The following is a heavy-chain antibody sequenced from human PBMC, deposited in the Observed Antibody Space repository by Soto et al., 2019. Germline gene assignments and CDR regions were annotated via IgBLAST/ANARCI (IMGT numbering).Heavy chain of an antibody. D-gene: IGHD7-27*01. CDR1: VTSLNSGTNF. V-gene: IGHV4-61*01. CDR2: IYGSGNT. Sequence: ASETLSLTCTVSVTSLNSGTNFWNWFRQPPGKALEWIGYIYGSGNTKYNPSLKSRVTISQDTSKNQVSLKMNSVTATDTAMYYCAGDWGHYWFEPWGQGILVSVSS. CDR3: AGDWGHYWFEP. J-gene: IGHJ5*02.